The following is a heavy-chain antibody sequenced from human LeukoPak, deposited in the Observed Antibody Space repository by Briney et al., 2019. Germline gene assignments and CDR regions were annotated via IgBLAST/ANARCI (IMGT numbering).Heavy chain of an antibody. D-gene: IGHD4-17*01. CDR3: ATGYGDTYAFDT. J-gene: IGHJ3*02. CDR2: IKQDGSET. V-gene: IGHV3-7*01. Sequence: PGGSLRLSCAASGFRFSTSWMSWVRQAPGKGLEWVANIKQDGSETYYVDSVKGRFSISRDNAKNSLYLQMNSLRAGDTAVHYCATGYGDTYAFDTWGQGTMVTVSS. CDR1: GFRFSTSW.